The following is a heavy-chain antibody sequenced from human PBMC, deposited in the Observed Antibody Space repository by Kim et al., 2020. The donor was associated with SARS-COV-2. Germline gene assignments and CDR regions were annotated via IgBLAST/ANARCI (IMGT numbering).Heavy chain of an antibody. CDR3: VTGGAFYYDQ. CDR2: ISGNGDTI. V-gene: IGHV3-64D*09. CDR1: GFTFTNQG. D-gene: IGHD2-21*01. J-gene: IGHJ5*02. Sequence: GGSLRLSCSASGFTFTNQGIHWVRQAPGKGLELVSAISGNGDTIDYADSVKDRFIISRDNSKNILYLHMSSLRVEDTALYYCVTGGAFYYDQWGQGTLVT.